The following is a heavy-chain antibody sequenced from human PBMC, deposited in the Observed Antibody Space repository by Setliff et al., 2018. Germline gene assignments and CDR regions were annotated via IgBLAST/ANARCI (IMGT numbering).Heavy chain of an antibody. CDR3: ARGLLWFGEPSW. CDR1: GYTFTSYD. CDR2: MNPNSGNT. Sequence: ASVKVSCKASGYTFTSYDINWVRQATGQGLEWMGWMNPNSGNTGYAQKFQGRVTITRNTSISTAYMELSSLRSEDTTVYYCARGLLWFGEPSWWGQGTLVTVSS. D-gene: IGHD3-10*01. V-gene: IGHV1-8*03. J-gene: IGHJ4*02.